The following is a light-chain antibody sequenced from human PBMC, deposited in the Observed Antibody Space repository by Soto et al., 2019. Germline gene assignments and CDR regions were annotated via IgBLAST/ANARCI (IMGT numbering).Light chain of an antibody. V-gene: IGKV1-5*03. CDR1: QSISNW. J-gene: IGKJ1*01. CDR2: KAS. CDR3: KQYDTYWT. Sequence: DIQMTQSPSTLSASVGDRVIITCRASQSISNWLAWYQQKPGKAPNLLIYKASSLKSGVQSRFSGSGSGTEFTLTIRSLQPDDFATYYCKQYDTYWTCGQGTKVDIK.